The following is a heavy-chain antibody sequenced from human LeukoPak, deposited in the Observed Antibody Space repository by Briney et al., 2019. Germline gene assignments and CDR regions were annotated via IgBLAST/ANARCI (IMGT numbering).Heavy chain of an antibody. CDR1: GGSISSSSYY. Sequence: PSETLSLTCTVSGGSISSSSYYWGWIRQPPGKGLEWIGSIYYSGSTYYNPSLKSRVTISVDTSKNHFSLKLSSVTAADTAVYSCARHSSYYDSTGYPDYWGQGTLVTVSS. CDR2: IYYSGST. D-gene: IGHD3-22*01. V-gene: IGHV4-39*01. CDR3: ARHSSYYDSTGYPDY. J-gene: IGHJ4*02.